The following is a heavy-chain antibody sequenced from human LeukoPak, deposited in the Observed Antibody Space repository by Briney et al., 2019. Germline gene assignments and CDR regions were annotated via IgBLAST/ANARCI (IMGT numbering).Heavy chain of an antibody. CDR3: ARRAVAGDSDWFDP. V-gene: IGHV4-38-2*01. CDR2: IYHSGST. D-gene: IGHD6-19*01. Sequence: SETLSLTCAVSGYSISGGYYWGWIRQPPGKGLEWIGSIYHSGSTYYNPSLQSRVTISVDTSKNQFSLKLSSVTAADTAVYYCARRAVAGDSDWFDPWGQGTLVTVSS. CDR1: GYSISGGYY. J-gene: IGHJ5*02.